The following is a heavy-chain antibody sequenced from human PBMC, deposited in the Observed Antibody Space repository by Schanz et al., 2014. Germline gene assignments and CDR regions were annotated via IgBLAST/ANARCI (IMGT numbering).Heavy chain of an antibody. CDR1: GYIFGSHG. CDR2: INAHTGNT. D-gene: IGHD3-10*01. V-gene: IGHV1-18*01. CDR3: ARVHSATYHYNSPGAFDI. J-gene: IGHJ3*02. Sequence: QLMQSGSEVRKPGASVKVSCKASGYIFGSHGMTWVRQAPGQGPELMGWINAHTGNTQYAQKFQGRVNMTRDTVTTTVHLERTRVRADDTAIYYCARVHSATYHYNSPGAFDIWGQGTRVTVSS.